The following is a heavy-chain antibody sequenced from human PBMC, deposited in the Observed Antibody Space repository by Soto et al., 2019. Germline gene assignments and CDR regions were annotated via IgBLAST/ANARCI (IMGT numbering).Heavy chain of an antibody. CDR2: IKSKTDGGTT. D-gene: IGHD3-16*02. V-gene: IGHV3-15*01. CDR1: GFTFSNAW. Sequence: EVQLVESGGGLVKPGGSLRLSCAASGFTFSNAWMSWVRQAPGKGLEWVGRIKSKTDGGTTDYAAPVKGRFTISRDDSKNTLYLQMNSLKTEDTAVYYCTTGGGRYYDYIWGSHRRGYWGQGTLVTVSS. J-gene: IGHJ4*02. CDR3: TTGGGRYYDYIWGSHRRGY.